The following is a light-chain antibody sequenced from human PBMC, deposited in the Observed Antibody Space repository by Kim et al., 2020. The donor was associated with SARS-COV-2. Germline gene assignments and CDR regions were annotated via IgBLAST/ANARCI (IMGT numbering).Light chain of an antibody. Sequence: DIQMTQSPSILSASVGDRITITCRASQSIRSWLAWYQQKPGKAPKILIYEASTLESGVPSRFSGSGSGTEFTLTIYNLQPDDFANYFCQQYDHYPWTFGHGTKVDIK. CDR3: QQYDHYPWT. CDR2: EAS. J-gene: IGKJ1*01. CDR1: QSIRSW. V-gene: IGKV1-5*01.